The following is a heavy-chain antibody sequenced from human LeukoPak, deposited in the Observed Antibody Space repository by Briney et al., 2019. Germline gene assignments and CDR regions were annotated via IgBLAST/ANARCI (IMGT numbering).Heavy chain of an antibody. Sequence: GGSLRLSCAASGFTFSSNAMSWVRQAPGKELEWVSAISGSGGSTYYADSVKGRFTISRDNSKNTLYLQMNSLRAEHTAVYYCAKDREILRNWGQGTLVTVSS. CDR3: AKDREILRN. D-gene: IGHD1-26*01. CDR2: ISGSGGST. J-gene: IGHJ4*02. V-gene: IGHV3-23*01. CDR1: GFTFSSNA.